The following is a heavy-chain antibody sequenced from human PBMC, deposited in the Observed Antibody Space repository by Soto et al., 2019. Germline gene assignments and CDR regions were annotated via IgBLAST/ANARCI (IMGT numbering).Heavy chain of an antibody. CDR3: ARVSIAVAGIAYYFDY. Sequence: QVQLVESGGGVVQPGRSLRLSCAASGFSFSSCAMHWVRQAPGKGLEWVAVISHDGSNKYYADSVKGRFTISRDNSISTLYLQMNSLRAEDTAVYYCARVSIAVAGIAYYFDYWCQGTLVTVSS. CDR1: GFSFSSCA. V-gene: IGHV3-30-3*01. J-gene: IGHJ4*02. CDR2: ISHDGSNK. D-gene: IGHD6-19*01.